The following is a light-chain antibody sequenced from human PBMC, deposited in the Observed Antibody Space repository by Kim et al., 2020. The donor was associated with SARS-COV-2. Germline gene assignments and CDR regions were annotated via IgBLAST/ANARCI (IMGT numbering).Light chain of an antibody. V-gene: IGKV1-33*01. CDR2: DAS. CDR1: QDIRTH. Sequence: ASVGDRVTITCQASQDIRTHLNWYQQKPGKAPKLLIYDASNLETGVPSRFSGSASGTDFTFTITSLQPEDIATYYCQQYDDLPITFGQGTRLEIK. J-gene: IGKJ5*01. CDR3: QQYDDLPIT.